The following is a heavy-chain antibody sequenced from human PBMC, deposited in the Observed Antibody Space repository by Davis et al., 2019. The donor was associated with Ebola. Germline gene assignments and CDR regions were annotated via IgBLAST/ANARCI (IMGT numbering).Heavy chain of an antibody. CDR1: GYTFTSYG. J-gene: IGHJ6*02. CDR2: ISAYNGNT. Sequence: AASVKVSCKASGYTFTSYGISWVRQAPGQGLEWMGWISAYNGNTNYAQKLQGRVTMTTDTSRNTAYMELRSLRSDDTAVYYCARDGGEICSSTSCFHGLDVWGLGTTVSVSS. CDR3: ARDGGEICSSTSCFHGLDV. V-gene: IGHV1-18*01. D-gene: IGHD2-2*01.